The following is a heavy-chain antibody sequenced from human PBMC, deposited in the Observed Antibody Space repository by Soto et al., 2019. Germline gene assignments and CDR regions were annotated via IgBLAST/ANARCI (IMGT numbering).Heavy chain of an antibody. V-gene: IGHV1-69*13. CDR3: ARVPFTRFPWFDP. CDR1: GGTFSSYA. CDR2: IIPIFGTA. Sequence: GASVKVSCKASGGTFSSYALSWVRQAPGQGLEWMGGIIPIFGTANYAQKFQGRVTITADESTSTAYMELSSLRSEGTAVYYCARVPFTRFPWFDPWGQGTLVTVSS. J-gene: IGHJ5*02. D-gene: IGHD3-3*02.